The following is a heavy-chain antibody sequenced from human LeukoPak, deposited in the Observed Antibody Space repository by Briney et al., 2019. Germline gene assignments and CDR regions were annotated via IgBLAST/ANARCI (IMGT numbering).Heavy chain of an antibody. J-gene: IGHJ4*02. CDR3: ACGAGGFDY. V-gene: IGHV1-46*01. D-gene: IGHD3-16*01. CDR2: INPSGGGT. CDR1: GYTFTRYY. Sequence: ASVKVSCKASGYTFTRYYMHWVRQAPGQGLEWMGIINPSGGGTRYGQKFQGRVTMTRDTFMSTVYMELTSLRSEDTAVYYCACGAGGFDYWGQGTLVTVSS.